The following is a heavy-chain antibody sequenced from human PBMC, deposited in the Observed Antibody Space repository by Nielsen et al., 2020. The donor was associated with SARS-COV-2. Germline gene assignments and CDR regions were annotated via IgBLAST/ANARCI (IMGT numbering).Heavy chain of an antibody. CDR2: ISSSSSTI. CDR3: ARHYYGSGSYYTPYYYYGMDV. D-gene: IGHD3-10*01. J-gene: IGHJ6*02. Sequence: VRQAPGKGLEWVSYISSSSSTIYYADSVKGRFTISRDNAKNSLYLQMNSLRAEDTAVYYCARHYYGSGSYYTPYYYYGMDVWGQGTTVTVSS. V-gene: IGHV3-48*03.